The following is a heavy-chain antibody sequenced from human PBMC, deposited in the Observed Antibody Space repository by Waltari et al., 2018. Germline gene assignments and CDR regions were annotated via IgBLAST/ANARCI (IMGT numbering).Heavy chain of an antibody. D-gene: IGHD1-26*01. V-gene: IGHV6-1*01. CDR2: TYYRSKWYI. Sequence: VQLQQSGPGLVKPSQTLALTCAISGDSVSSNSAAWNWIRQFPSRGLEWLGRTYYRSKWYIDYAVSVKSRITINPDTSKNQISLLLNSVTPGDTAVYYCARETGGVGSTVDSWAQGTLVTVSS. CDR3: ARETGGVGSTVDS. J-gene: IGHJ4*02. CDR1: GDSVSSNSAA.